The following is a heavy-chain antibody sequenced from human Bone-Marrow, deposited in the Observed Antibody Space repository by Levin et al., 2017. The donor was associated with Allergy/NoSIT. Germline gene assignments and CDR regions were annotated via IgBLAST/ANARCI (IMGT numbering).Heavy chain of an antibody. D-gene: IGHD3-10*01. CDR1: GFSFSAYG. J-gene: IGHJ4*02. V-gene: IGHV3-30*02. CDR3: AAISGGAFGYFDY. Sequence: QPGGSLRLSCATSGFSFSAYGTHWVRQAPGKGLELVRLNADSVKGRFDISRDTSKNMLFLQMNSLRPEDTAVYYCAAISGGAFGYFDYWGQGTLVTVSS.